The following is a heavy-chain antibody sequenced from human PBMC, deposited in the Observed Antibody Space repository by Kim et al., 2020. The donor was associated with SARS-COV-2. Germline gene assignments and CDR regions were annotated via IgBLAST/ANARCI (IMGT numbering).Heavy chain of an antibody. CDR3: ARTYNWNYFDY. J-gene: IGHJ4*02. V-gene: IGHV4-59*13. CDR1: GGSISSYY. Sequence: SETLSLTCTVSGGSISSYYWSWIRQPPGKGLEWIGYIYYSGSTNYNPSLKSRVTISVDTSKNQFSLKLSSVTAADTAVYSCARTYNWNYFDYWGQGTLVT. D-gene: IGHD1-1*01. CDR2: IYYSGST.